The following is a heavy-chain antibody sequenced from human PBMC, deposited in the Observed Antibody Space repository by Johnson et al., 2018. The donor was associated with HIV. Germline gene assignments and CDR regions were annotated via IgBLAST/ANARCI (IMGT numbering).Heavy chain of an antibody. Sequence: VQLVESGGGLVKPGGSLRLSCAASGFTFSNAWMNWVRQAPGKGLEWVGRIKSKTDGGTTDYSAPVKDRFTISRDDSTNTLYLQMNSLKIEDTAVYYCATDLFSLILEDDAFDTWGQGTMVTVSS. CDR1: GFTFSNAW. J-gene: IGHJ3*02. CDR2: IKSKTDGGTT. V-gene: IGHV3-15*01. CDR3: ATDLFSLILEDDAFDT.